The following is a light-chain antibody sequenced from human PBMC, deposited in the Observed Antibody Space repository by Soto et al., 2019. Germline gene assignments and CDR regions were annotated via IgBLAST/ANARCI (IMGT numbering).Light chain of an antibody. V-gene: IGKV3-20*01. CDR2: GAS. CDR3: QLYGSSPCP. Sequence: EIVLRQSPGTLSLSPVEIAPLSCRASQSINSAYLAWYRQKPGQAPRLLIYGASTRATGIPDRFSGSGSGTDFTLTISSPEPEDFAVYYCQLYGSSPCPFGQGTRLEI. J-gene: IGKJ5*01. CDR1: QSINSAY.